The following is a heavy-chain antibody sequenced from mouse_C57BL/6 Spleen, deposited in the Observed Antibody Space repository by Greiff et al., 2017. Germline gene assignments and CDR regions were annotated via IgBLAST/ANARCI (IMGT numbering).Heavy chain of an antibody. CDR3: ARPFITTVVSPFAY. D-gene: IGHD1-1*01. Sequence: QVQLQQSGAELVKPGASVKMSCKASGYTFTSYWITWVKQRPGQGLEWIGDIYPGSGSTNYNEKFKSKATLTVDTSSSTAYMQLSSLTSEDSAVXYCARPFITTVVSPFAYWGQGTLVTVSA. CDR2: IYPGSGST. V-gene: IGHV1-55*01. J-gene: IGHJ3*01. CDR1: GYTFTSYW.